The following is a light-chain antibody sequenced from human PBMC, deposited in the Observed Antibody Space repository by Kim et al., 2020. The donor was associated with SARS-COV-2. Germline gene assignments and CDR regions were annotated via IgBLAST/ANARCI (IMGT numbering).Light chain of an antibody. Sequence: LSPGETATPSCRASQSVSSQLAWYQQKAGQAPRLLIYDASNGATGIPARFSGSGSGTDFTLTISSPEPEDFAVYYCQQRSNWPWTFGQGTKVDIK. J-gene: IGKJ1*01. V-gene: IGKV3-11*01. CDR1: QSVSSQ. CDR2: DAS. CDR3: QQRSNWPWT.